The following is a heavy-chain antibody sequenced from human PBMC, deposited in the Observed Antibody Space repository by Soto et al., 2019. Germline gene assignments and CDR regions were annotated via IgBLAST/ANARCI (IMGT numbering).Heavy chain of an antibody. J-gene: IGHJ4*02. D-gene: IGHD2-8*01. CDR3: ARGIMVYAIPIYFDY. V-gene: IGHV4-31*03. CDR2: IYYSGGT. Sequence: QVQLQESGPGLVRPSQTLSLTCTVSGGSISSGAYYWSWIRQHPGKGLEWIGYIYYSGGTYYNPSLKSRLTISVDTSKNQFSLKLSSVTAADTAVYYCARGIMVYAIPIYFDYWGQGTLLTVSS. CDR1: GGSISSGAYY.